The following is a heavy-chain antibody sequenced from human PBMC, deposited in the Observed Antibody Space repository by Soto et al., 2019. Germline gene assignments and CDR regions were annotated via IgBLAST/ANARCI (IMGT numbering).Heavy chain of an antibody. CDR2: ISGSGGST. CDR3: AKDSSPEVNYYYYGMDV. J-gene: IGHJ6*02. V-gene: IGHV3-23*01. CDR1: GFTFSSYA. Sequence: EVQLLESGGGLVQPGGSLRLSCAASGFTFSSYAMSWVRQAPGKGLEWVSAISGSGGSTYYADSVKGRFTISRDNSKNTLYLQMNSLRAEDTAVHYCAKDSSPEVNYYYYGMDVWGQGTTVTVSS. D-gene: IGHD3-10*01.